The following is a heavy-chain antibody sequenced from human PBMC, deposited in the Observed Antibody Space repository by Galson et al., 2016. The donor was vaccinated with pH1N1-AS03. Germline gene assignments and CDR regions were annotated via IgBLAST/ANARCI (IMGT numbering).Heavy chain of an antibody. CDR2: INPSGGTT. CDR3: ERAGGY. V-gene: IGHV1-46*01. CDR1: GYTFTNYF. Sequence: SVKVSCKASGYTFTNYFMHWVRQAPGQGLEWMGVINPSGGTTRYAQKFQGRVTMTRDNSKNTLYLQMDSLRVEDTAVYYCERAGGYWGQGTLVTVSS. J-gene: IGHJ4*02.